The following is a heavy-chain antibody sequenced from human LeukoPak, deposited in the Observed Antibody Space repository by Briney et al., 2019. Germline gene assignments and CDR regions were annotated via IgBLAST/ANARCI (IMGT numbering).Heavy chain of an antibody. CDR3: ARVGSGNSFDY. V-gene: IGHV3-21*01. Sequence: GGSLRLSCAASGFTFSTYSMNWVRQAPGKGLEWVSFISSVSTFISYADSVKGRFTISRDNAKNSLYLQMNSLTAEDTAVYYCARVGSGNSFDYWGQETLVTVSS. CDR2: ISSVSTFI. D-gene: IGHD3-10*01. J-gene: IGHJ4*02. CDR1: GFTFSTYS.